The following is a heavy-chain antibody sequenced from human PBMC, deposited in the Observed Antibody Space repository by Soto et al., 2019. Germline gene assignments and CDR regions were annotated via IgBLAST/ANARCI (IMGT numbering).Heavy chain of an antibody. CDR2: ISVSGGNT. J-gene: IGHJ4*02. Sequence: GGSLRLSCAASGFTFSTYAMSWVRQAPGKGLEWVSGISVSGGNTYYADSVKGRFTISRDNSKNTLYLQMNNLRAEDTTVYYCADGGEWSFNFVYWGQGTLVTVSS. CDR3: ADGGEWSFNFVY. V-gene: IGHV3-23*01. D-gene: IGHD3-3*01. CDR1: GFTFSTYA.